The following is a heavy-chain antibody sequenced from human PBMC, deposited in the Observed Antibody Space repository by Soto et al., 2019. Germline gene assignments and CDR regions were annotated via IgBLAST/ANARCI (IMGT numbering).Heavy chain of an antibody. D-gene: IGHD2-2*01. CDR1: GFTFSSYA. CDR2: ISGSGGST. V-gene: IGHV3-23*01. CDR3: AKLWSDCSSTSCHLGQPLLDY. Sequence: PGGSLRLSCAASGFTFSSYAMSWVRQAPGKGLEWVSAISGSGGSTYYADSVKGRFTISRDNSKNTLYLQMNSLRAEDTAVYYCAKLWSDCSSTSCHLGQPLLDYWGQGTLVTVSS. J-gene: IGHJ4*02.